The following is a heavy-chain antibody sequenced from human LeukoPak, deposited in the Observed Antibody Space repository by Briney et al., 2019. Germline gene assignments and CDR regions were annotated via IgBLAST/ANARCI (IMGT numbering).Heavy chain of an antibody. Sequence: PSETLSLTCTVSGGSISSNYMSWVRQAPGKGLEWVSIIYSGGSTFYADSVKGRFTISRDNSKNTLYLQMNSLRAEDTAVYYCARDSPDIVLMVYGEYDYWGQGTLVTVSS. V-gene: IGHV3-53*01. CDR3: ARDSPDIVLMVYGEYDY. CDR2: IYSGGST. J-gene: IGHJ4*02. D-gene: IGHD2-8*01. CDR1: GGSISSNY.